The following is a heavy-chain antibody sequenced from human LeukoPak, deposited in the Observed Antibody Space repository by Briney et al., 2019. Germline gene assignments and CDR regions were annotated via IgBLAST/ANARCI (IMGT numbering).Heavy chain of an antibody. J-gene: IGHJ3*02. Sequence: PGGSLRLSCAASGFTFSSYSMNWVRQAPGKGLEWVSSISSSSYIYYADSVKGRFTISRDNAKNSLYLQMNSLRAEDTAVYYCARDFMTGYGDSIWGQGTMVTVSS. CDR3: ARDFMTGYGDSI. CDR2: ISSSSYI. CDR1: GFTFSSYS. D-gene: IGHD4-17*01. V-gene: IGHV3-21*01.